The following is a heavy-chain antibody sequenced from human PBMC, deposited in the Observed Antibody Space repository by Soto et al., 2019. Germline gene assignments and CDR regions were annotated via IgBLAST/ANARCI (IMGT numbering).Heavy chain of an antibody. Sequence: SETLSLTCTVSGGSMSGYSWSWIRQPPGRGLEWIGHISNSGTANYNPSLKSRVTMSVDTSKNQISLKVTSVTAADTAVYYCASSGAGSGDYWGQGTLVT. CDR3: ASSGAGSGDY. V-gene: IGHV4-59*01. D-gene: IGHD3-10*01. CDR1: GGSMSGYS. CDR2: ISNSGTA. J-gene: IGHJ4*02.